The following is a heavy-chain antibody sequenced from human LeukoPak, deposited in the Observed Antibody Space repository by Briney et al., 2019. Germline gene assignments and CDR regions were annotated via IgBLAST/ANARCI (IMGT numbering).Heavy chain of an antibody. CDR3: ARDRSSWYWFDP. CDR1: GGSISSSSYY. D-gene: IGHD6-13*01. V-gene: IGHV4-39*07. CDR2: IYYSGST. J-gene: IGHJ5*02. Sequence: SETLSLTCTVSGGSISSSSYYWGWIRQPPGKGLEWIGSIYYSGSTYYNPSLKSRVTISVDTSKNQFSLKLSSVTAADTAVYYCARDRSSWYWFDPWGQGTLVTVSS.